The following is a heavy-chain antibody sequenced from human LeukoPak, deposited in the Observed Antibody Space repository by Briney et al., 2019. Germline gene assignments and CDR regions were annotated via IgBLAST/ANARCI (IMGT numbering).Heavy chain of an antibody. V-gene: IGHV4-34*01. J-gene: IGHJ4*02. CDR1: GGSFSGYY. CDR3: ARVRRDGYNFSPKAARYFGY. D-gene: IGHD5-24*01. Sequence: SETLSLTCAVYGGSFSGYYWSWIRQPPGKGLEWIGEINHSGSTNYNPSLKSRVTISVDTSKNQFSLKLSSVTAADTAVYYCARVRRDGYNFSPKAARYFGYWGQGTLVTVSS. CDR2: INHSGST.